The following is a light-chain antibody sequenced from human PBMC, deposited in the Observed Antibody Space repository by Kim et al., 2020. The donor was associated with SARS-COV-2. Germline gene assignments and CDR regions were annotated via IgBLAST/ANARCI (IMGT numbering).Light chain of an antibody. Sequence: SSELTQDPAVSVALGHTVRITCQGDSLRSYYASWYQQKPGQAPVLVIYGKNNRPSGIPDRFSGSSPGNTASLTIPGAQAEDEADYYCNSRDSSGNHVVFG. V-gene: IGLV3-19*01. J-gene: IGLJ2*01. CDR3: NSRDSSGNHVV. CDR2: GKN. CDR1: SLRSYY.